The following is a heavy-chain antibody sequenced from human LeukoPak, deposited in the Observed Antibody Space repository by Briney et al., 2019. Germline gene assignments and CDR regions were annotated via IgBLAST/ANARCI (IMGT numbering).Heavy chain of an antibody. V-gene: IGHV4-34*01. D-gene: IGHD6-19*01. J-gene: IGHJ4*02. CDR2: INHSGST. Sequence: PSETLSLTCAVYGGPFSGYYWSWIRQPPGKGLEWIGEINHSGSTNYNPSLKSRVTISVDTSKNQFSLKLSSVTAADTAVYYCARLQWLAEYYFDYWGQGTLVTVSS. CDR1: GGPFSGYY. CDR3: ARLQWLAEYYFDY.